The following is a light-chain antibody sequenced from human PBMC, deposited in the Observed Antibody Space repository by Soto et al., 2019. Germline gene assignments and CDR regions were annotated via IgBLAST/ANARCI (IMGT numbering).Light chain of an antibody. V-gene: IGKV3-20*01. J-gene: IGKJ4*01. CDR3: QQYGSSPPQLT. CDR2: GAS. CDR1: QSVSSSY. Sequence: EIVLTQSPGTLSLSPGERATLSCRASQSVSSSYLAWYQQKPGQAPRLRIYGASSRATGIPDRFSGSGSGTAFTLTISRLEPEDFAVYYCQQYGSSPPQLTFGGGTKVAIK.